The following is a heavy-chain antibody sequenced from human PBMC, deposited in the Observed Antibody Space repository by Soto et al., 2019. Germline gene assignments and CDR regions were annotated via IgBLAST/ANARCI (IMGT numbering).Heavy chain of an antibody. CDR2: IIPIFGTA. D-gene: IGHD3-22*01. Sequence: SVKVSCKASGGTFSSYAISWVRQAPGQGLEWMGGIIPIFGTANYAQKFQGRVTITADESTSTAYMELSSLRSEDTAVYYCARPSYYYDSSGYSLRAFDIWGQGTMVTVSS. J-gene: IGHJ3*02. V-gene: IGHV1-69*13. CDR3: ARPSYYYDSSGYSLRAFDI. CDR1: GGTFSSYA.